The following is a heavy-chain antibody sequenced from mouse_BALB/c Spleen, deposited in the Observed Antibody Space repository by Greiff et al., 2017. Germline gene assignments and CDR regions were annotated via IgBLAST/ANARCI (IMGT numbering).Heavy chain of an antibody. J-gene: IGHJ4*01. Sequence: QVQLQQSGAELMKPGASVKISCKATGYTFSSYWIEWVKQRPGHGLEWIGEILPGSGSTNYNEKFKGKATFTADTSSNTAYMQLSSLTSEDSAVYYCAITRGDEDAMDYWGQGTSVTVSS. CDR3: AITRGDEDAMDY. D-gene: IGHD3-3*01. CDR1: GYTFSSYW. CDR2: ILPGSGST. V-gene: IGHV1-9*01.